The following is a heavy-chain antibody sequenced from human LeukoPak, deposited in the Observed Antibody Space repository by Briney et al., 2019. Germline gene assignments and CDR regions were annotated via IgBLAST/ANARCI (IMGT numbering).Heavy chain of an antibody. CDR1: GGSISSGDYY. CDR2: IYYSGST. Sequence: SETLSLTCTVSGGSISSGDYYWSWIRQPPGKGLEWTGYIYYSGSTYYNPSLKSRVTISVDTSKNQFSLKLSSVTAADTAVYYCARGGGIYYDSSGYPSWDYWGQGTLVTVSS. J-gene: IGHJ4*02. CDR3: ARGGGIYYDSSGYPSWDY. D-gene: IGHD3-22*01. V-gene: IGHV4-30-4*01.